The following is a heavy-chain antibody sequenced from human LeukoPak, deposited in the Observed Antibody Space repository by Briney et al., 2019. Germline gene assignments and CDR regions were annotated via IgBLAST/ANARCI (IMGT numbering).Heavy chain of an antibody. V-gene: IGHV3-7*01. J-gene: IGHJ5*02. Sequence: GGSLRLSCAASGFTFSSYWMSWVRQAPGKGLGWVANIKQDGSEKYYVDSVKGRFTISRDYAKNSLYLQMNSLRAEDTAVYYCAQECVDSSGYYSVPNYFDPWGQGTLVTVSS. CDR2: IKQDGSEK. CDR1: GFTFSSYW. D-gene: IGHD3-22*01. CDR3: AQECVDSSGYYSVPNYFDP.